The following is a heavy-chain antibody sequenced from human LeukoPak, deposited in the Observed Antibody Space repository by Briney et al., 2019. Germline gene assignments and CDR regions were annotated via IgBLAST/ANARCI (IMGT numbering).Heavy chain of an antibody. CDR2: IIPILGIA. J-gene: IGHJ5*02. D-gene: IGHD1-26*01. CDR3: ARDRGDSGTPRGFDP. CDR1: VGTFSSYA. V-gene: IGHV1-69*04. Sequence: SVKVSCKASVGTFSSYAISWVRQAPGQGLEWMGRIIPILGIANYAQKFQGRVTITADKSTSTAYMELSSLRSEDTAVYYCARDRGDSGTPRGFDPWGQGTLVTVSS.